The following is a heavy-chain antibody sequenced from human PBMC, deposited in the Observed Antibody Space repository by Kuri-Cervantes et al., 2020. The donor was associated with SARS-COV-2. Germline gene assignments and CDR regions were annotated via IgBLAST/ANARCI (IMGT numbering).Heavy chain of an antibody. J-gene: IGHJ4*02. D-gene: IGHD6-13*01. CDR2: IRYDGSNK. Sequence: GGSLRLSCAASGFTFSSYGMHWVRQAPGKGLEWVAFIRYDGSNKYYADSVKGRFTISRDNSKNTLYLQMNSLRAEDTAVYYCANSPGYSSSWTGSDDYWGQGTLVTVSS. CDR3: ANSPGYSSSWTGSDDY. V-gene: IGHV3-30*02. CDR1: GFTFSSYG.